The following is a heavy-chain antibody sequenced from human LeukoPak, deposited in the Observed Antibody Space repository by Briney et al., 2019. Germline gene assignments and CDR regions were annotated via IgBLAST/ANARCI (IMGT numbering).Heavy chain of an antibody. V-gene: IGHV1-18*01. CDR2: ISGHQGNT. J-gene: IGHJ4*02. CDR3: ARSDLATITAGPFEY. D-gene: IGHD5-12*01. Sequence: ASVKVSCKASGYTFTNCGITWVRQAPGQGLEWMGWISGHQGNTKYAQNFQGRVTMTIDTSTSTAYMDLRSLRSDDTATYFCARSDLATITAGPFEYWGQGTLVAVSS. CDR1: GYTFTNCG.